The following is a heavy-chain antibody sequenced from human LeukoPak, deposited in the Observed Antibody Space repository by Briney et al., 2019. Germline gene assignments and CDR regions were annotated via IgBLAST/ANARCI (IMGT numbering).Heavy chain of an antibody. CDR1: GGSISSGGYY. Sequence: PSETLSLTCTVSGGSISSGGYYWSWIRQHPGKGLEWIGYIYYSGSTYYNPSLKSRVTISVDTSQNQFSLKLSSVTAADTAVYYYARGPRRIFGVVINSYYYGMDVWGQGTTVTVSS. D-gene: IGHD3-3*01. J-gene: IGHJ6*02. CDR3: ARGPRRIFGVVINSYYYGMDV. V-gene: IGHV4-31*03. CDR2: IYYSGST.